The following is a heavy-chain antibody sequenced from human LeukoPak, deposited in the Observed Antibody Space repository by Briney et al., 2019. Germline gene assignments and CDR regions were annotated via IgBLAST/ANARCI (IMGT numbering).Heavy chain of an antibody. CDR2: IRYDGSNK. CDR1: GFTFSSYG. Sequence: GGSLRLSCAASGFTFSSYGMHWVRQAPGKGLEWVAFIRYDGSNKYYADSVKGRFTISRDNSKNTLYLQMNSLRAEDTAVYYCAKGSKAVVFTRDHYMDVWGKGTTVTISS. J-gene: IGHJ6*03. D-gene: IGHD3-22*01. V-gene: IGHV3-30*02. CDR3: AKGSKAVVFTRDHYMDV.